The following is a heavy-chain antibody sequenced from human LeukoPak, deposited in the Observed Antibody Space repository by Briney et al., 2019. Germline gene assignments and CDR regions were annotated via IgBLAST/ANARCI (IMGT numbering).Heavy chain of an antibody. V-gene: IGHV3-73*01. CDR3: TRLKYYYYYMDV. CDR1: GFTFSSYW. CDR2: IRSKANSYAT. J-gene: IGHJ6*03. Sequence: GGSLRLSCAASGFTFSSYWMSWVRQASGKGLEWVGRIRSKANSYATAYAASVKGRFTISRDDSKNTAYLQMNSLKTEDTAVYYCTRLKYYYYYMDVWGKGTTVTVSS.